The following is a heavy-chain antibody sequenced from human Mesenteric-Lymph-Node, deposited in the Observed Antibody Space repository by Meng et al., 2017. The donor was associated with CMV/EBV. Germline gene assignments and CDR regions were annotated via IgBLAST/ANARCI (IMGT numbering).Heavy chain of an antibody. V-gene: IGHV4-61*01. CDR1: GGSVNSGSFY. Sequence: GSLRLSCTVSGGSVNSGSFYWSWIRQPPGKGLEWIGYIEETGSSGYNPSLRSRVAISVDTSKNQFSLIVYSVTAADTAVYYCARVYGRKSLNFFYGMDVWGQGTTVTVSS. CDR2: IEETGSS. CDR3: ARVYGRKSLNFFYGMDV. D-gene: IGHD4-17*01. J-gene: IGHJ6*02.